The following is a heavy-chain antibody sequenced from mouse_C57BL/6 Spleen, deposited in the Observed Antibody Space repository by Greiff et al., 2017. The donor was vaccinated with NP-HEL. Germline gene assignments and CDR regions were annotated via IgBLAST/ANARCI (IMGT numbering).Heavy chain of an antibody. V-gene: IGHV5-4*01. CDR3: ARGENDYEIDY. Sequence: VQLVESGGGLVKPGGSLKLSCAASGFTFSSYAMSWVRQTPEKRLEWVATISDGGSYTYYPDNVKGRFTISRDNAKNNLYLQMSHLKSEDTAMYYCARGENDYEIDYWGQGTTLTVSS. CDR1: GFTFSSYA. D-gene: IGHD2-4*01. CDR2: ISDGGSYT. J-gene: IGHJ2*01.